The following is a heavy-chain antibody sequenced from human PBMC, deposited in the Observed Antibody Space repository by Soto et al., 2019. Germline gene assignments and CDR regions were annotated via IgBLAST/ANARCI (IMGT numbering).Heavy chain of an antibody. CDR1: GGSISSGGYY. J-gene: IGHJ4*02. D-gene: IGHD5-18*01. V-gene: IGHV4-31*03. Sequence: PSETLSLTCTVSGGSISSGGYYWSWIRQHPGKGLEWIGYIYYSGSTYYNPSLKSRVTISVDTSKNQFSLKLSSVTAADTAVYYCAREQLWLGYFDYWGQGTLVTASS. CDR2: IYYSGST. CDR3: AREQLWLGYFDY.